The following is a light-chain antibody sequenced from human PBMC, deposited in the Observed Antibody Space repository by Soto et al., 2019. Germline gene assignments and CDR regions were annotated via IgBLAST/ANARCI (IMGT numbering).Light chain of an antibody. CDR1: QSASGSY. V-gene: IGKV3-20*01. Sequence: VLTQSPGSLSLSPGERATLSCRASQSASGSYIAWYQQKSGQAPRLLIYGASTRATGIPDRFSGSGSGTDFTLTISRLEPEDFATYYCQEYGRTVGQGTKVDSK. CDR2: GAS. J-gene: IGKJ1*01. CDR3: QEYGRT.